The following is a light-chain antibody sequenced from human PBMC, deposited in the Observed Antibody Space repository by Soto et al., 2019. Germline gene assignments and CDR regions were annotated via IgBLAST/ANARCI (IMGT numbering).Light chain of an antibody. CDR2: DAS. V-gene: IGKV1-5*01. CDR3: QQYNSYPWT. J-gene: IGKJ1*01. CDR1: QSISSW. Sequence: DIQMTQSPSTLSASVGDRVTITCRASQSISSWLAWYQKKPGKAPKLLIYDASSLESGVPSRVSGSGSGTEFTLTISSLQPDGFATYYCQQYNSYPWTFGQGTEVEIK.